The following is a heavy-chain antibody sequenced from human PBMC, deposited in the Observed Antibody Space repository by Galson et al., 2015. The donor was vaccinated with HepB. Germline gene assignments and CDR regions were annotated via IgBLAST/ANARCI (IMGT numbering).Heavy chain of an antibody. V-gene: IGHV3-30*18. CDR1: GFTFSSYG. Sequence: SLRLSCAASGFTFSSYGMHWVRQAPGKGLEWVAVISYDGSNKYYADSVKGRFTISRDNSKNTLYLQMNSLRAEDTAVYYCAKEVVPAAIWVGRYGMDVWGQGTTVTVSS. CDR2: ISYDGSNK. J-gene: IGHJ6*02. D-gene: IGHD2-2*02. CDR3: AKEVVPAAIWVGRYGMDV.